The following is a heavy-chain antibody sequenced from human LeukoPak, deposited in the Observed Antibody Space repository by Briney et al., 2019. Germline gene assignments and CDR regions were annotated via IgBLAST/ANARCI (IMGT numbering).Heavy chain of an antibody. J-gene: IGHJ4*02. Sequence: ASVKVSCKASGYTFTSYGTSWVRQAPGQGLEWMGWISAYNGNTNYAQKLQGRVTMTTDTSTSTAYMELRSLRSDDTAVYYCARVVYDSSGYYPPVDYWGQGTLVTVSS. CDR1: GYTFTSYG. CDR2: ISAYNGNT. D-gene: IGHD3-22*01. CDR3: ARVVYDSSGYYPPVDY. V-gene: IGHV1-18*01.